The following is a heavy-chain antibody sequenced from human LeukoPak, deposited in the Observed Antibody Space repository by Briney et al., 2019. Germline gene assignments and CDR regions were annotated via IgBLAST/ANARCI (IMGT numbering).Heavy chain of an antibody. CDR2: ISWNSGTI. D-gene: IGHD1-26*01. CDR1: GFTFDNYA. V-gene: IGHV3-9*01. J-gene: IGHJ4*02. Sequence: PGGSLRLSCVVSGFTFDNYAMHWVRQAPGKGLEWVSGISWNSGTIGYADSVQGRLTISRDNAKNSLYLQMSSLTPEDTALYYCAKGREGSYYEADYWGRGTLVTVSP. CDR3: AKGREGSYYEADY.